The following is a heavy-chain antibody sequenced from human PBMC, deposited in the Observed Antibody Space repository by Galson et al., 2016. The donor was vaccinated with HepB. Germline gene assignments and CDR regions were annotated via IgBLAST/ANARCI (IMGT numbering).Heavy chain of an antibody. J-gene: IGHJ1*01. CDR2: IWYDGSKN. V-gene: IGHV3-30*19. CDR1: GFIFNHYG. Sequence: SLRLSRAASGFIFNHYGIHWVRQAPGKGLEWVAVIWYDGSKNVYADSVKGRFTISREDPKKTVYLQMSSPRVEDTAVYYCAREDGTSQLGELPHWGPGTLVTVSS. CDR3: AREDGTSQLGELPH. D-gene: IGHD3-16*01.